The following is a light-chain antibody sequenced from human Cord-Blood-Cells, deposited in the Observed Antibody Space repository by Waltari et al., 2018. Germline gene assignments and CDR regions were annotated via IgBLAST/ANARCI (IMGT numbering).Light chain of an antibody. CDR1: QSLLHSDGTAY. CDR3: MQGIHLPQT. V-gene: IGKV2-29*02. J-gene: IGKJ1*01. Sequence: DIVMTQTPLSLSVTPGQPASISCKSSQSLLHSDGTAYLYWYLQKPGQSPHLLINEVSSRCAGVPDRVSGSGSGTDFTLKISRVEAEDVGVYYCMQGIHLPQTFGQGTKVEIK. CDR2: EVS.